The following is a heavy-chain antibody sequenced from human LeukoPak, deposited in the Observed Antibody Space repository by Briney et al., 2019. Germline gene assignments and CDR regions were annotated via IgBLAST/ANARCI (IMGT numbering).Heavy chain of an antibody. Sequence: SETLSLTCTVSGGSVSSGSHYWSWIRQPPGKGLEWIGYIYYSGSTNYSPSLKSRVTMSVDTSKNQFSLKLRSVTAADTAVYYCARERCSSTSCRRNPDYWGQGTLVTVSS. CDR3: ARERCSSTSCRRNPDY. CDR2: IYYSGST. V-gene: IGHV4-61*01. CDR1: GGSVSSGSHY. J-gene: IGHJ4*02. D-gene: IGHD2-2*01.